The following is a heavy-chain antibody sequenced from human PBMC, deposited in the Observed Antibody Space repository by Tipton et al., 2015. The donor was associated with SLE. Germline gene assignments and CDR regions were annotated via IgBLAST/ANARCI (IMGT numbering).Heavy chain of an antibody. V-gene: IGHV4-31*03. CDR2: ISKSGST. Sequence: TLSLTCTVSGGSISSGGYYWSWIRQHPGKGLEWIGYISKSGSTHNNPALKSRVTMAVDTSKNQFSLKLRSVTAADTAVYYCARDGDTVMGWAGHWGQGTLVTVSS. D-gene: IGHD5-18*01. J-gene: IGHJ4*02. CDR3: ARDGDTVMGWAGH. CDR1: GGSISSGGYY.